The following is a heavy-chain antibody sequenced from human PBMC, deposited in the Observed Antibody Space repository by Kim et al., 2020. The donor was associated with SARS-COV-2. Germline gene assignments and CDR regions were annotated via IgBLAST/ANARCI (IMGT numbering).Heavy chain of an antibody. CDR1: GFTVSSSY. Sequence: GGSLRLSCVAFGFTVSSSYVSWVRQPPGKGLEWVSLIHSDGTTNYADSVKGRFTISRDSSKNTLFLQMNSLRGEDTAVSYCARVWFNSFYYCGRGTLVTV. CDR2: IHSDGTT. D-gene: IGHD3-10*01. CDR3: ARVWFNSFYY. J-gene: IGHJ4*02. V-gene: IGHV3-53*01.